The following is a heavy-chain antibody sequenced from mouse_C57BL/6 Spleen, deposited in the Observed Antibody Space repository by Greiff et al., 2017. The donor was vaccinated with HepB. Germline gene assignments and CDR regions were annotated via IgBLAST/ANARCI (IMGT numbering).Heavy chain of an antibody. CDR2: IWSDGST. V-gene: IGHV2-6-1*01. CDR1: GFSFTSYG. D-gene: IGHD3-2*02. J-gene: IGHJ4*01. CDR3: ARQLRLQGHYYAMDY. Sequence: QVQLKESGPGLVAPSQSLSITCTVSGFSFTSYGVHWVRQPPGKGLEWLVVIWSDGSTTYNSALKSRLSISKDNSKSQVFLKMNSLQTDDTAMYYCARQLRLQGHYYAMDYWGQGTSVTVSS.